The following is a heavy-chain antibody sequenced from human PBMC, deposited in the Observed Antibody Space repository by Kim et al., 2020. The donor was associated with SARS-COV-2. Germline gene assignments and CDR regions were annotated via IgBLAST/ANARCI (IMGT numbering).Heavy chain of an antibody. D-gene: IGHD3-22*01. CDR3: ARASKFYYDSSGYYYDY. V-gene: IGHV4-31*02. Sequence: PKVRVTISVDTSTNQFSLKLSSVTAADTAVYYCARASKFYYDSSGYYYDYWGQGTLVTVSS. J-gene: IGHJ4*02.